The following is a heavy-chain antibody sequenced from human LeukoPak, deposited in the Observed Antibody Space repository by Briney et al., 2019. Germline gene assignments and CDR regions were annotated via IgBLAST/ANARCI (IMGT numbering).Heavy chain of an antibody. V-gene: IGHV3-30*02. CDR1: GFTFSGYG. J-gene: IGHJ4*02. D-gene: IGHD4-23*01. Sequence: GGSLRLSCAASGFTFSGYGMHWVRQAPGKGLEWVAFVRYDSSNKYYADSVKGRFTVSRDNSKNMLYLQMNSLRAEDTAVYYCANLARTAVVTLDYWGQGTLVTVSS. CDR2: VRYDSSNK. CDR3: ANLARTAVVTLDY.